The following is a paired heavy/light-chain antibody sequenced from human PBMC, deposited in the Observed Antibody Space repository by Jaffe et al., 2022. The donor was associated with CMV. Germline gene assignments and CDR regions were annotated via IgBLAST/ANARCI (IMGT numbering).Light chain of an antibody. CDR2: LGS. V-gene: IGKV2-28*01. J-gene: IGKJ3*01. Sequence: DIVMTQSPLSLPVTPGEPASISCRSSQSLLHSNGYNYLDWYLQKPGKSPQLLIYLGSNRASGVPDRFSGSGSGTDFTLKISRVEAEDVGVYYCMQALQTPLVFGPGTKVDIK. CDR1: QSLLHSNGYNY. CDR3: MQALQTPLV.
Heavy chain of an antibody. D-gene: IGHD3-22*01. CDR1: GGSISSYY. Sequence: QVQLQESGPGLVKPSETLSLTCTVSGGSISSYYWSWIRQPAGKGLEWIGRIYTSGSTNYNPSLKSRVTMSVDTSKNQFSLKLSSVTAADTAVYYCAREVVYPSYYYDSSGYVTVDYWGQGTLVTVSS. J-gene: IGHJ4*02. CDR3: AREVVYPSYYYDSSGYVTVDY. CDR2: IYTSGST. V-gene: IGHV4-4*07.